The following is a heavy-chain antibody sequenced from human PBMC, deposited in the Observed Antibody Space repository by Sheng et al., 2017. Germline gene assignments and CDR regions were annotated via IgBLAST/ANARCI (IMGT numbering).Heavy chain of an antibody. V-gene: IGHV1-69*10. CDR1: GGTFSSYA. D-gene: IGHD2-2*01. CDR3: ARDLLHCSSTSCYPGNWFDP. Sequence: QVQLVQSGAEVKKPGSSVKVSCKASGGTFSSYAISWVRQAPGQGLEWMGGIIPILGIANYAQKFQGRVTITADKSTSTAYMELSSLRSEDTAVYYCARDLLHCSSTSCYPGNWFDPWGQGTLVTVSS. CDR2: IIPILGIA. J-gene: IGHJ5*02.